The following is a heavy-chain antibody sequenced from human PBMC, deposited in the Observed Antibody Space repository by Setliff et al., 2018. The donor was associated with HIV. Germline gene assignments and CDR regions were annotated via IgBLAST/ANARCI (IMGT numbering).Heavy chain of an antibody. V-gene: IGHV4-31*03. Sequence: KPSETLSLTCTVSGGSISSGGYYWSWIRQHPGKGLEWIGYIYYSGRTYHNPSLKSRVTISVDTSKNQFSLKLSSVTAADTAVYYCARVYRRAGSGPKYFQHWGQGTLVTVSS. J-gene: IGHJ1*01. D-gene: IGHD2-15*01. CDR3: ARVYRRAGSGPKYFQH. CDR1: GGSISSGGYY. CDR2: IYYSGRT.